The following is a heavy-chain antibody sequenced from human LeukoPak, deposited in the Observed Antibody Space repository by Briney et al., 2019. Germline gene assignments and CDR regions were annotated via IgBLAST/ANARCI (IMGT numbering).Heavy chain of an antibody. V-gene: IGHV4-59*04. CDR3: ARHLITYPFDD. Sequence: SETLSLTCTVSGGSISSYYWSWIRQPPGKGLEWIGYIYYSGTTYYTPSLKSRVTISVDTSKNQISLQLSSVTAADTAVYYCARHLITYPFDDWGQGTLVTVSS. CDR2: IYYSGTT. D-gene: IGHD3-16*01. J-gene: IGHJ4*02. CDR1: GGSISSYY.